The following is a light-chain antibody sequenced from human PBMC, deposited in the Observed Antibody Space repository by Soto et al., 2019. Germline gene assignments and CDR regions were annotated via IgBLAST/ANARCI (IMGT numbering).Light chain of an antibody. CDR1: QFVSSR. V-gene: IGKV3-15*01. CDR2: DTS. J-gene: IGKJ1*01. CDR3: QEYIQWPPGM. Sequence: DIVLRQSPATLSASPGERVTLSCRASQFVSSRLAWYQQRPGQVPRLLIYDTSTRAPGISARFSGSGSGTEFTLTISSLQSEDFAVYYCQEYIQWPPGMFGPGTKVDIK.